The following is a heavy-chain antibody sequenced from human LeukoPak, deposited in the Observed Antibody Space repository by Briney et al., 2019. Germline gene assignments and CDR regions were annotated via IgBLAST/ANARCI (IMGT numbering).Heavy chain of an antibody. D-gene: IGHD5-12*01. J-gene: IGHJ4*02. CDR3: ARVAWGSGYVHTTYYFDS. CDR1: GGSISSYY. V-gene: IGHV4-59*01. Sequence: PSETLSLTCTVSGGSISSYYWSWIRQPPGKGLEWIGYIYYSGSTNCNPSLKSRVTISVDTSKNQFSLKLSSVIAADTAVYYCARVAWGSGYVHTTYYFDSWGQGTLVTVSS. CDR2: IYYSGST.